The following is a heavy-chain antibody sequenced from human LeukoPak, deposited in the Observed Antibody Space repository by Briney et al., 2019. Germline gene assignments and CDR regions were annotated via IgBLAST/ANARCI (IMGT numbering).Heavy chain of an antibody. V-gene: IGHV3-21*01. CDR2: ISSSSSYI. CDR3: ARISAVAAYFDY. CDR1: GFTFSSYS. D-gene: IGHD6-19*01. J-gene: IGHJ4*02. Sequence: KAGGSLRLSCAASGFTFSSYSMNWVRQAPGKGLEWVSSISSSSSYIYYADSVKGRFTISRDNAKNSLYLQMNSLKAEDTAVYYCARISAVAAYFDYWGQGTLVTVSS.